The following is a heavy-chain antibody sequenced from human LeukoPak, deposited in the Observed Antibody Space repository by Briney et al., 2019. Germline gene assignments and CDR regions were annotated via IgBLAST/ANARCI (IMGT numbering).Heavy chain of an antibody. V-gene: IGHV3-20*04. Sequence: GGSLRLSCPASGFTFDDYGMSWVRQAPGKGLEWVSGINWNGGSTGYADSVKGRFTISRDNAKNSLYLQMNSLRAEDTALYYCARGGPRYYDFWSGYYIAYWGQGTLVTVSS. CDR1: GFTFDDYG. J-gene: IGHJ4*02. CDR3: ARGGPRYYDFWSGYYIAY. CDR2: INWNGGST. D-gene: IGHD3-3*01.